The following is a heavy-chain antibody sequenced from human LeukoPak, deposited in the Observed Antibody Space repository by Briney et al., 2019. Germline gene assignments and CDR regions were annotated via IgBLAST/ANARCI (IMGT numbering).Heavy chain of an antibody. D-gene: IGHD2-15*01. V-gene: IGHV3-23*01. CDR1: GFTIISYA. Sequence: GGSLRLSCAASGFTIISYAMSWVRRAPGKGLEWFSAISGSGGSTYSADSVTGRFTISGDNSKSTLYLQMNSLRAEDTAVYYCAKAIVVVVAANYFDYWGQGSLVTVSS. CDR3: AKAIVVVVAANYFDY. CDR2: ISGSGGST. J-gene: IGHJ4*02.